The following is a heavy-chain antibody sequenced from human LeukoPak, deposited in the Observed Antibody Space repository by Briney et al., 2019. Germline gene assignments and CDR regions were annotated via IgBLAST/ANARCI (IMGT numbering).Heavy chain of an antibody. V-gene: IGHV4-30-4*08. D-gene: IGHD5-18*01. CDR3: ARGIYSYHFDY. CDR2: IFYSGST. J-gene: IGHJ4*02. Sequence: SETLSLTCSGSGGSINSAHFYWNWIRQPPGKGLEWVGYIFYSGSTYYNPSLKSRVTISLDASKNQSSLSLSSVTAADTAVYYCARGIYSYHFDYWGQGILATVSS. CDR1: GGSINSAHFY.